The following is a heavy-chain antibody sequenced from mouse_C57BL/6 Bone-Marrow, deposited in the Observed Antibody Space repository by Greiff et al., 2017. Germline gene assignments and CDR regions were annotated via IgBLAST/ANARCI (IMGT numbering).Heavy chain of an antibody. V-gene: IGHV1-15*01. CDR3: TRGGYYGSSSYYAMDY. J-gene: IGHJ4*01. D-gene: IGHD1-1*01. CDR2: IDPETGGT. CDR1: GYTFTDYE. Sequence: QVQLQQSGAELVRPGASVTLSCKASGYTFTDYEMHWVKQTPVHGLEWIGAIDPETGGTAYNQKFKGKAILTADKSSCTAYMELRSLTSEDSAVYYCTRGGYYGSSSYYAMDYWGQGTSVTVSS.